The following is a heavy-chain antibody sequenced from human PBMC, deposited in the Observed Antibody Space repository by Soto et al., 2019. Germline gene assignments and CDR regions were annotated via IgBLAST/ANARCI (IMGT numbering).Heavy chain of an antibody. CDR2: ISGSGGST. D-gene: IGHD3-10*01. J-gene: IGHJ4*02. V-gene: IGHV3-23*01. Sequence: EVQLLESGGGLVQPGGSLRLSCAASGFTFDSYAMTWVRQAPGKGLEWVSAISGSGGSTYYADSLKGRFTISRDKSKNTLYLQMNSLRAEDTAVYYCARVLLWFGNLPQRGANFDSWGQGTLVTVAS. CDR1: GFTFDSYA. CDR3: ARVLLWFGNLPQRGANFDS.